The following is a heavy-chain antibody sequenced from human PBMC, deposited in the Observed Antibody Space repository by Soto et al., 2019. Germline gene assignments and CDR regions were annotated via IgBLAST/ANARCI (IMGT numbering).Heavy chain of an antibody. Sequence: ASVKVSCKASGGTFSSYAISWVRQAPGQGLEWMGGIIPIFGTANYAQKFQGRVTITADKSTSTAYMELNSLRTEDTAVYYCARDQTPQISGSWFDALDIWGQGTMVTVSS. D-gene: IGHD6-13*01. CDR1: GGTFSSYA. J-gene: IGHJ3*02. V-gene: IGHV1-69*06. CDR2: IIPIFGTA. CDR3: ARDQTPQISGSWFDALDI.